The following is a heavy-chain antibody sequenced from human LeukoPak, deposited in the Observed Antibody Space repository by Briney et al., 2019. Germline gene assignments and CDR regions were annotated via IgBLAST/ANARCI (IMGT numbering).Heavy chain of an antibody. Sequence: SQTLSLTYTVSGGSISSGDYYWSWIRQPPGKGLEWIGYIYYSGSTYYNPSLKSRVTISVDTSKNQFSLKLSSVTAADTAVYYCAREMYDWWGVWGGYGMDVWGQGTTVTVSS. CDR3: AREMYDWWGVWGGYGMDV. CDR1: GGSISSGDYY. V-gene: IGHV4-30-4*01. J-gene: IGHJ6*02. D-gene: IGHD2-8*01. CDR2: IYYSGST.